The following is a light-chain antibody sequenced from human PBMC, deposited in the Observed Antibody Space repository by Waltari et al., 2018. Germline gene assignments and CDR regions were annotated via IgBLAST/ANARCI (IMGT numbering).Light chain of an antibody. CDR1: SSDVGSYNR. Sequence: QSALTQPPSVSGSPGQSVTISCTGTSSDVGSYNRVSWYQQPPGTAPKLMIYEVSYRPSGVPDRFSGSKSGNTASLTISGLQAEDEADYYCSSYTSSNSVVFGGGTNRTVL. CDR3: SSYTSSNSVV. CDR2: EVS. J-gene: IGLJ2*01. V-gene: IGLV2-18*02.